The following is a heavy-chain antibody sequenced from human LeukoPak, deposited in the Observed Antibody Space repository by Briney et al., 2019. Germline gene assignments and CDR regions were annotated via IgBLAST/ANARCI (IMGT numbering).Heavy chain of an antibody. CDR2: INAGNGNT. Sequence: ASVKVSCKASGYTFTSYAMHWVRQAPGQRLEWMGWINAGNGNTKYSQKFQGRVTITRDTSASTAYMELSSLRSEDTAVYYCARPLAVSSGWYYFDYWGQGTLVTVSS. CDR1: GYTFTSYA. V-gene: IGHV1-3*01. CDR3: ARPLAVSSGWYYFDY. D-gene: IGHD6-13*01. J-gene: IGHJ4*02.